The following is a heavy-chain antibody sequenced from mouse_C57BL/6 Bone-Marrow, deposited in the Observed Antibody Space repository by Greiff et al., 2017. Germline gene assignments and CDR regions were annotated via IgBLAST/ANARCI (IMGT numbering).Heavy chain of an antibody. CDR1: GYTFTSYG. Sequence: QVQLKESGAELARPGASVKLSCKASGYTFTSYGISWVKQRTGQGLEWIGEIYPRSGNTYYNEKSKGKATLTADKSSSTAYMELRSLTSEDSAVYFCARRPSTVVATRWYFDYWGQGTTLTVSS. J-gene: IGHJ2*01. V-gene: IGHV1-81*01. D-gene: IGHD1-1*01. CDR3: ARRPSTVVATRWYFDY. CDR2: IYPRSGNT.